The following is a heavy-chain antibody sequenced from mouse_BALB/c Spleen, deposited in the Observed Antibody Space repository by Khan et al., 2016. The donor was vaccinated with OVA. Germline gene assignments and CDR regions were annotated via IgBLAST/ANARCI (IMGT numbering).Heavy chain of an antibody. V-gene: IGHV1-9*01. CDR3: ARGFPWFAY. CDR1: GYTFRNYW. CDR2: ILPGSGLT. Sequence: QVQLQQSGAELMKPGASVKISCKATGYTFRNYWIEWVKQRPGHGLEWIGEILPGSGLTNYNEKFKGKATFTADTSSNTAYMQLSSLTSEDSAVYYCARGFPWFAYWGQGTLVTVS. J-gene: IGHJ3*01.